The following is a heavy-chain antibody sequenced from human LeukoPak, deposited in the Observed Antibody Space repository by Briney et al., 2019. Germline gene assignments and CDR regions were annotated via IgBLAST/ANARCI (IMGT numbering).Heavy chain of an antibody. CDR1: GFTFTNYA. Sequence: GGSLRLSCEASGFTFTNYAMSWVRQAPGRGLEWVSAICKSGGSTYYADSARGRFTISRDNSKNTLYLQMNSLRAEDTAIYYCAKATGTLGNWGQGTLVTVSA. CDR3: AKATGTLGN. J-gene: IGHJ4*02. V-gene: IGHV3-23*01. D-gene: IGHD1-1*01. CDR2: ICKSGGST.